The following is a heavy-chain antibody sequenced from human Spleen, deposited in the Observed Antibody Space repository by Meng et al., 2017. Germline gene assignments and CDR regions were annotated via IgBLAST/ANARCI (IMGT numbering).Heavy chain of an antibody. CDR1: GYTFTSYY. D-gene: IGHD6-19*01. J-gene: IGHJ3*02. Sequence: ASAKVSCKASGYTFTSYYMHWVRQAPGQGLEWMGIINPSGGSTSYAQKFQGRVTMTRDTSTSTVYMELSSLRSEDTAVYYCARVPSIAVAGTKFAFDIWGQGTMVTVSS. V-gene: IGHV1-46*01. CDR2: INPSGGST. CDR3: ARVPSIAVAGTKFAFDI.